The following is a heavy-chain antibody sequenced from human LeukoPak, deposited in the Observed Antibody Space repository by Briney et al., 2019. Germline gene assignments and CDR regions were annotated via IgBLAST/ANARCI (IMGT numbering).Heavy chain of an antibody. CDR2: IGPFNGNT. CDR3: ARGSLGWGSEPEYFDY. J-gene: IGHJ4*01. V-gene: IGHV1-18*01. CDR1: GYTFTSHG. D-gene: IGHD1-14*01. Sequence: VASVKVSCKASGYTFTSHGFSWVRQAPGQGLEWMGLIGPFNGNTNYAEKFRARVTMTTDTSTSTVAMELRSLRSDDTGVYYCARGSLGWGSEPEYFDYWGQGTLVTVSS.